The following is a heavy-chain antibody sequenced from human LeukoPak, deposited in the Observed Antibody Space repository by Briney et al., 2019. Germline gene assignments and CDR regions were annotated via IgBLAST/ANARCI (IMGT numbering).Heavy chain of an antibody. D-gene: IGHD3-10*01. CDR3: ARGRLGSGSQYDAFDI. CDR2: INPNSGDT. Sequence: ASVKVSCKASGYTFTGYYMHWVRQAPGQGLEWMGWINPNSGDTNYAQKFQGRVTMTRDTSISTAYMELSRLTPDDTAVFYCARGRLGSGSQYDAFDIWGQGTMVTVSS. J-gene: IGHJ3*02. CDR1: GYTFTGYY. V-gene: IGHV1-2*02.